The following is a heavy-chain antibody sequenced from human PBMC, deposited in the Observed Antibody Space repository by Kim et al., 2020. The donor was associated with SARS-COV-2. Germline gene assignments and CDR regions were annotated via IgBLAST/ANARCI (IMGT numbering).Heavy chain of an antibody. J-gene: IGHJ4*02. Sequence: GGTLRLSCAGTGFIFSDAWMSWVRQAPGKGLEWVARIKSKSDGGTRDYVAVVKGRFTISRDDSKNTLYMQMNGLKTEDTALYYCTFGPAWGQGSLVIVSS. V-gene: IGHV3-15*01. CDR3: TFGPA. CDR2: IKSKSDGGTR. CDR1: GFIFSDAW. D-gene: IGHD3-10*01.